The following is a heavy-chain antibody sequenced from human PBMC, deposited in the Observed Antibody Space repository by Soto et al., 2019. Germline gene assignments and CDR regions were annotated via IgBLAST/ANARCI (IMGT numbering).Heavy chain of an antibody. CDR2: IRSKASSYAT. CDR1: GFTFSGSA. Sequence: PGGSLRLSCAASGFTFSGSAMHWVRQASGKGLEWVGRIRSKASSYATAYAASVKGRFTISRDDSKNTAYLQMNSLKTEDTAVYYCTSNLKTAAVQPVTQKVWGQGTTVTVSS. CDR3: TSNLKTAAVQPVTQKV. D-gene: IGHD6-13*01. J-gene: IGHJ6*02. V-gene: IGHV3-73*01.